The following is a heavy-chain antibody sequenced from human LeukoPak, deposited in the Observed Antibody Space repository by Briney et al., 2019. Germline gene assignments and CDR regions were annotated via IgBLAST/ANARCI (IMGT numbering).Heavy chain of an antibody. CDR2: ISWNSGSI. Sequence: GGSLRLSCAASGFTFDDYAMHWVRQAPGKGLEWVSGISWNSGSIGYADSVKGRFTISRDNAKNSLYLQMNSLRAEDTALYYCAKDMGDGYNSLVPALDIWGQGTIVTVSS. J-gene: IGHJ3*02. CDR1: GFTFDDYA. V-gene: IGHV3-9*01. D-gene: IGHD5-24*01. CDR3: AKDMGDGYNSLVPALDI.